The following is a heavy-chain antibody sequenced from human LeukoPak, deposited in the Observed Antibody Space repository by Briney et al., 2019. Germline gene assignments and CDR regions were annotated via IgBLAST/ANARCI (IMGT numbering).Heavy chain of an antibody. D-gene: IGHD1-14*01. CDR1: GYSISNGYF. Sequence: PSETLSLTCTVSGYSISNGYFWGWIRQPPGKGLEWIGSISYSGSTSYNPSLKSRVNLSVDTSKNQFSLELSSVTAADTAVYYCARNAPPRADYWGQGTLVTVSS. J-gene: IGHJ4*02. CDR3: ARNAPPRADY. CDR2: ISYSGST. V-gene: IGHV4-38-2*02.